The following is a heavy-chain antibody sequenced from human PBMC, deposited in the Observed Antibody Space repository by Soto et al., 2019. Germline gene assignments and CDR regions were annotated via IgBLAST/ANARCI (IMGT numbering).Heavy chain of an antibody. CDR2: ISGSGGST. CDR3: AKSGFYDTLYGMDV. J-gene: IGHJ6*02. CDR1: GFTFSIYA. Sequence: GGSLRLSCAASGFTFSIYAMSWVRQGPGKGLEWVSAISGSGGSTYYADSVKGRFTISRDNAKNTLYLQMNSLRAEDTAVYYCAKSGFYDTLYGMDVWGQGTKVSVSS. V-gene: IGHV3-23*01. D-gene: IGHD3-9*01.